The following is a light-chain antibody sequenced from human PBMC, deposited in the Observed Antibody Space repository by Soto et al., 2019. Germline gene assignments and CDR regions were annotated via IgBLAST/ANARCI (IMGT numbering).Light chain of an antibody. J-gene: IGKJ4*01. V-gene: IGKV1-5*01. CDR2: EAS. CDR3: QQYKSFSLT. Sequence: DIHMAQSPPSLSASVGDRVTITCRASHNIVTYLNWYQQKAGKAPSLLIYEASHLQSGVPFRFFGSGSGTEFSLTISSLQPDDFATYYCQQYKSFSLTFGGGTRVEVK. CDR1: HNIVTY.